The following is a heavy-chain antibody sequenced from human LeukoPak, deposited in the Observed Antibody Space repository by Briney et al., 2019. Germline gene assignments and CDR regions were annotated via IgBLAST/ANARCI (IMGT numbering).Heavy chain of an antibody. V-gene: IGHV4-4*07. CDR1: GGSISSYY. CDR2: IYTSGST. CDR3: ASWGLGSGYYYYFDY. Sequence: SETLSLTCTVSGGSISSYYWSWIRQPAGKGLEWIGRIYTSGSTKYNPSLKSRVTMSVDTSKNQFSLKLSSVTAADTAVYYCASWGLGSGYYYYFDYWGQGTLVTVSS. D-gene: IGHD3-22*01. J-gene: IGHJ4*02.